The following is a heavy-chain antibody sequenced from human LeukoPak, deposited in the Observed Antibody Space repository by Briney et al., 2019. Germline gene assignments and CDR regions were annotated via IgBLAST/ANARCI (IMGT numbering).Heavy chain of an antibody. D-gene: IGHD6-19*01. V-gene: IGHV3-30-3*01. CDR1: GFTFSSYA. J-gene: IGHJ6*02. CDR3: AREGWLVHYYYGMDV. Sequence: PGGSLRLSCAASGFTFSSYAMHWVRQAPGKGLEWVAVISYDGSNKYYADSVKGRFTISRDNSKNTLYLQMNSLRAEDTAVYYCAREGWLVHYYYGMDVWGQGTTVTVSS. CDR2: ISYDGSNK.